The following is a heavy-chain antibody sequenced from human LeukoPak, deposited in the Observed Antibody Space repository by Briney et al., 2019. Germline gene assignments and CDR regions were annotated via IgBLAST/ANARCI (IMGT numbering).Heavy chain of an antibody. CDR2: ISANGGET. Sequence: QPGGSLRLSCAASGFTFSIYAMNWVRQAPGKGLEWVSSISANGGETHYADSVKGRFTISRDNSKNTLYLQINNPRVEDTAVYYCAKRYYGFPLDYWGQGTLVTVSS. J-gene: IGHJ4*02. CDR1: GFTFSIYA. V-gene: IGHV3-23*01. D-gene: IGHD3-3*01. CDR3: AKRYYGFPLDY.